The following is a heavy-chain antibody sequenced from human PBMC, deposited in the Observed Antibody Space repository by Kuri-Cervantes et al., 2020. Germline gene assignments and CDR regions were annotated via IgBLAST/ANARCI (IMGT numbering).Heavy chain of an antibody. CDR2: ISGNGHTI. D-gene: IGHD2-15*01. Sequence: GGSLRLSCAASGFTFSDYYITWIRQAPGKGLEWVSYISGNGHTIYYADSVKGRFTISRDNAKNSLYLQMNSLRAEDTAVYYCARGTECSGGSCANDAFDIWGQGTMVTVSS. V-gene: IGHV3-11*04. CDR3: ARGTECSGGSCANDAFDI. CDR1: GFTFSDYY. J-gene: IGHJ3*02.